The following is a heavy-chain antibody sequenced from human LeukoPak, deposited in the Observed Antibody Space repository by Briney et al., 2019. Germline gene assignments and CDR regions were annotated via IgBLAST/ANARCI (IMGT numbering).Heavy chain of an antibody. V-gene: IGHV4-31*03. Sequence: SQTLSLTCTVSGGSISSGGYYWSWIRQHPGKGLEWIGYIYYSGSTYYNPSLKSRVTISVDMSKKQVSLRLNSGTAADTAVYYCAREPQGYYNSGGLLGYWGQGTLVSVSS. CDR1: GGSISSGGYY. D-gene: IGHD3-10*01. CDR2: IYYSGST. CDR3: AREPQGYYNSGGLLGY. J-gene: IGHJ4*02.